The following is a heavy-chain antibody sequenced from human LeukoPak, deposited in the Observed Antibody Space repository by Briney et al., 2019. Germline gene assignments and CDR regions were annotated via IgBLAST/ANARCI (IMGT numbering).Heavy chain of an antibody. J-gene: IGHJ4*02. CDR1: RFTFSNYA. CDR2: ISGSGGST. CDR3: AKGGMGYDSSGYLYFDY. V-gene: IGHV3-23*01. D-gene: IGHD3-22*01. Sequence: GGSLRLSCAASRFTFSNYAMSWVRQGPGKGLEWVSAISGSGGSTYYADSVKGRFTISRDISKNTLYLQMNSLRAEDTAVYYCAKGGMGYDSSGYLYFDYWGQGTLVTVSS.